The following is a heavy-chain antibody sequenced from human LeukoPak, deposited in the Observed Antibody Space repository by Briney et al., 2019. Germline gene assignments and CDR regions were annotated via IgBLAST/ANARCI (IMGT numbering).Heavy chain of an antibody. D-gene: IGHD3-3*01. CDR1: GFTFSNYA. V-gene: IGHV4-34*01. CDR2: INRSGST. Sequence: KAGGSLRLSCAASGFTFSNYALTWVRQASGKGLEWIGEINRSGSTNYNPSLKSRVTISVDTSKNQFSLKLTSVTAADTAVYYCARGGSRFLRSWGQGTLVTVSS. CDR3: ARGGSRFLRS. J-gene: IGHJ5*02.